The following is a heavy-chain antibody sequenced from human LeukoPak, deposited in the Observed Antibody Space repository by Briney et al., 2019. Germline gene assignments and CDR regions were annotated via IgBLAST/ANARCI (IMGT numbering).Heavy chain of an antibody. CDR2: ISYDGSNK. CDR1: GFTFSSYA. CDR3: ARDRLAYCGGDCFWIRYYFDY. D-gene: IGHD2-21*02. V-gene: IGHV3-30-3*01. Sequence: TGGSLRLSCAASGFTFSSYAMHWVRQAPGKGLEWVAVISYDGSNKYYADSVKGRFTISRDNSKNTLYLQMNSLRAEDTAVYYCARDRLAYCGGDCFWIRYYFDYWGQGTLVTVSS. J-gene: IGHJ4*02.